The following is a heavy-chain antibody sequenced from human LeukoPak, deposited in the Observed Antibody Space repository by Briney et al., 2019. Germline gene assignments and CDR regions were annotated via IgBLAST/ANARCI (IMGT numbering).Heavy chain of an antibody. J-gene: IGHJ4*02. D-gene: IGHD6-13*01. CDR1: GYSFSAYD. Sequence: GASVKVSCKASGYSFSAYDVNWVRQSPGQGLEWMGWMSPNSGATGYAQKFEGRLNLTRDTSISTAYMELSSLTSDDTAIYYCATTSPDSSSCHLWGPGNPATVSS. V-gene: IGHV1-8*01. CDR2: MSPNSGAT. CDR3: ATTSPDSSSCHL.